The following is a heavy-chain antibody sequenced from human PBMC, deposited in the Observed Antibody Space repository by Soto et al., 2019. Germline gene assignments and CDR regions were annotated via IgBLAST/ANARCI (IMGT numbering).Heavy chain of an antibody. J-gene: IGHJ4*02. Sequence: SESLSLTCAVSGGSISSRGYSWSWIRQPPGKGLQWIGYIYHSGSTYYNPSLKSRVTISVDRSKNQFSLKLSSVTAADTAVYYCAAGGGLPRYYWGQGTLVTVSS. CDR2: IYHSGST. CDR3: AAGGGLPRYY. CDR1: GGSISSRGYS. D-gene: IGHD5-12*01. V-gene: IGHV4-30-2*01.